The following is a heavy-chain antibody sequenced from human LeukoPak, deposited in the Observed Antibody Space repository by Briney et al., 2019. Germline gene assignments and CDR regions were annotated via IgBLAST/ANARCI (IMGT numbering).Heavy chain of an antibody. CDR1: GYTFTGYY. CDR3: ARSPHILTGENFDY. J-gene: IGHJ4*02. CDR2: INPNSGGT. Sequence: ASVKVSCKASGYTFTGYYIHWVRQAPGQGLEWMGWINPNSGGTNYAQKFQDRVTMTRGTSITTAYMELSRLRFDDTALYYCARSPHILTGENFDYWGQGTLVTVSS. D-gene: IGHD3-9*01. V-gene: IGHV1-2*02.